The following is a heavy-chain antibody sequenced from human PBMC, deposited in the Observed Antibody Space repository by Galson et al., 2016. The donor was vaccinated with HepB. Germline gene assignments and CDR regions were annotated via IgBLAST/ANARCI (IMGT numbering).Heavy chain of an antibody. CDR3: AKEILDIVATTHPDY. Sequence: SLRLSCAASGFTFRDYGMHWVRQAPGKGLEWVAFISYDGSKKYYADSVKGRFTMSRDNSKNTQYLQMNSLRPEDTAMYYCAKEILDIVATTHPDYWGQRTLVTVSS. V-gene: IGHV3-30*18. CDR1: GFTFRDYG. J-gene: IGHJ4*02. CDR2: ISYDGSKK. D-gene: IGHD5-12*01.